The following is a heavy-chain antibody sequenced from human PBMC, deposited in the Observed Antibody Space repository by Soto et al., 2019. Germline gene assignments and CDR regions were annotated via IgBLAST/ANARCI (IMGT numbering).Heavy chain of an antibody. CDR1: GYSFAGHY. V-gene: IGHV1-2*02. J-gene: IGHJ3*02. CDR2: INPNSGGT. D-gene: IGHD3-9*01. CDR3: ARDSHYDILTGYSRNAFDM. Sequence: ASVKVSCKTSGYSFAGHYLHWVRQAPGQGLDWMGWINPNSGGTIYAQRFQGRVTMTRDTSISTAYMVLTSLRSYDTAVYYCARDSHYDILTGYSRNAFDMWGRGTVVTVSS.